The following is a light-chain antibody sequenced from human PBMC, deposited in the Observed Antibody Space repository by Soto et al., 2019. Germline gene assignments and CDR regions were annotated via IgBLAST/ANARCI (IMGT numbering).Light chain of an antibody. V-gene: IGKV1-5*01. Sequence: DIQMTESPSTLSASVGDRVTITYRASKSISSWLAWYQQKPGKAPKLLIYDASSLESGVPSRFSGSGSGTEFTITISSLQPDDFATYYCQQYNSYSGTFGQGTKVDIK. CDR3: QQYNSYSGT. CDR1: KSISSW. CDR2: DAS. J-gene: IGKJ1*01.